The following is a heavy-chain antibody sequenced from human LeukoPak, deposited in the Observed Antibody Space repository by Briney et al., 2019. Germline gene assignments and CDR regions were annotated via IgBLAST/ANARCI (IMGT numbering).Heavy chain of an antibody. CDR1: GFTFGSYG. Sequence: GGSLRLSCAASGFTFGSYGMHWVRQAPGKGLEWVSFVRYVGGNKYYGDSVRGRFTTSRDNSKNTLFLRMNSLRTEDTAVYYCVKEPDYWGLGTLVTVSS. J-gene: IGHJ4*02. CDR2: VRYVGGNK. CDR3: VKEPDY. V-gene: IGHV3-30*02.